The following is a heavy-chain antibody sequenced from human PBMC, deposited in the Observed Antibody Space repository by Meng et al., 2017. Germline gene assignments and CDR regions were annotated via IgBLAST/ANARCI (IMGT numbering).Heavy chain of an antibody. CDR2: IIPIFATA. Sequence: QGQLVQAGAEVKKPGSSVKVSGKASGVTFSSYAISWVRQAPGQGLEWMGGIIPIFATANYAQKFQGRVTITADESTSTAYMELSSLRSEDTAVYYCAKEVDNWFDPWGQGTLVTVSS. CDR1: GVTFSSYA. J-gene: IGHJ5*02. V-gene: IGHV1-69*01. D-gene: IGHD2-15*01. CDR3: AKEVDNWFDP.